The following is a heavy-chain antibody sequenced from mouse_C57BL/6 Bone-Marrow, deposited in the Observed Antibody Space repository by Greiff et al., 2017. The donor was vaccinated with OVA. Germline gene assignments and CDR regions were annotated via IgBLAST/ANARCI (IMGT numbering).Heavy chain of an antibody. V-gene: IGHV5-12*01. CDR1: GFTFSAYY. CDR2: ISNGGGSN. Sequence: EVKLVESGGGLVQPGGSLKLSCAASGFTFSAYYLYWVRQTPEKRLEWVAYISNGGGSNYYPANVKGRFTISRDNAKNTLYLQMSRLKSEDTAMYYCARHYYGNYDYAMDYWGQGTSVTVSS. D-gene: IGHD2-1*01. J-gene: IGHJ4*01. CDR3: ARHYYGNYDYAMDY.